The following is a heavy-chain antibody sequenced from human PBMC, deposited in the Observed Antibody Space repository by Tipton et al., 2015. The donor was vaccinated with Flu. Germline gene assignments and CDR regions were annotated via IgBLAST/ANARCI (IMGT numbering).Heavy chain of an antibody. V-gene: IGHV4-59*01. CDR2: IYYSGST. CDR1: GGSISSYY. J-gene: IGHJ4*02. Sequence: TLSLTCTVSGGSISSYYWSWIRQPPGKGLEWIGYIYYSGSTNYNPSLKSRVTISVDTSKNQFSLKLSSVTAADTAVYYCATAVGPRLPFDYWGRGTLVTVSS. CDR3: ATAVGPRLPFDY.